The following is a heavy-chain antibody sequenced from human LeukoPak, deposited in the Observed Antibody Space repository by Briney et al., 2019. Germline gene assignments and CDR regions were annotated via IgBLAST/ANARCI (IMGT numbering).Heavy chain of an antibody. D-gene: IGHD6-6*01. J-gene: IGHJ6*03. V-gene: IGHV1-46*01. CDR1: GYTFTSYY. CDR2: INPSGGST. Sequence: ASVKVSCKASGYTFTSYYMHWVRQAPGQGLEWMGIINPSGGSTSYAQKFQGRVTMTRDMSTSTVYMELSSLRSEVTAVYYCARGPSSSSGYYYYYYMDVWGKGTTVTVSS. CDR3: ARGPSSSSGYYYYYYMDV.